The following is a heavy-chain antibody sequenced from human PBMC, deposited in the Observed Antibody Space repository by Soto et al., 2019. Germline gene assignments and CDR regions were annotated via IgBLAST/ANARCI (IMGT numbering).Heavy chain of an antibody. D-gene: IGHD6-19*01. Sequence: VQLRESGPGLVKPSETLSLTCTVSSDSIAGENWWSWVRQPPGLGLEWIGEVFHTGGTNYNPSLKSRVTMEVDKSKNQFSLKLISATAADTAVYYCARVFSSGSGWMYYFDFWGQGTLVSVSS. J-gene: IGHJ4*02. CDR1: SDSIAGENW. V-gene: IGHV4-4*02. CDR2: VFHTGGT. CDR3: ARVFSSGSGWMYYFDF.